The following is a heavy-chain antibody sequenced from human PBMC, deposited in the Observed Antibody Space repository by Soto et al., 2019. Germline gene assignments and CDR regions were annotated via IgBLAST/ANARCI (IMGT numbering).Heavy chain of an antibody. CDR2: ISGSGGST. V-gene: IGHV3-23*01. Sequence: GGSLRLSCAVSGFTFSSYAMSWVRQAPGKGLEWVSAISGSGGSTYYADSVKGRFTISRDNSKNTLYLQMNSLRAEDTAVYYCAKDLKSSWYVFIFDYWGQGTLVTVSS. CDR3: AKDLKSSWYVFIFDY. D-gene: IGHD6-13*01. J-gene: IGHJ4*02. CDR1: GFTFSSYA.